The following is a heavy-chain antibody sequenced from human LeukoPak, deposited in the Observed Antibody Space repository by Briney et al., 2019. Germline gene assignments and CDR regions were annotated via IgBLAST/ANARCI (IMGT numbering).Heavy chain of an antibody. D-gene: IGHD3-16*01. Sequence: PGGSLRLSCAASGFTFSRHGMHWVRQAPGKGLEWVAVIGDTGRAKYYAESVEGRFTTSRDNSQNTLYLEMNSLRYEDTALYYCAREAAWGNWYFDLWGRGTLVTVSS. CDR3: AREAAWGNWYFDL. CDR2: IGDTGRAK. J-gene: IGHJ2*01. V-gene: IGHV3-30*03. CDR1: GFTFSRHG.